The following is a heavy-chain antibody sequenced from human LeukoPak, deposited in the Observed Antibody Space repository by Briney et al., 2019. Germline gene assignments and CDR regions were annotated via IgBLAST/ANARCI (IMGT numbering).Heavy chain of an antibody. CDR2: ISYDGSNE. CDR1: GFPFSSYS. CDR3: ARAWGATDFWYFDL. V-gene: IGHV3-30-3*01. J-gene: IGHJ2*01. D-gene: IGHD1-26*01. Sequence: GGSLRLSCAASGFPFSSYSMHWVRQAPGKGLEWVALISYDGSNEYSADSVKGRFTISRDNSKNTLYLQMNSLSIKDTAFFYCARAWGATDFWYFDLWGRGTLVTVSS.